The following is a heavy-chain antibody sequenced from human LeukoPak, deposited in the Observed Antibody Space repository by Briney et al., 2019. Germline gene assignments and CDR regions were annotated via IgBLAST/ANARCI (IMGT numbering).Heavy chain of an antibody. D-gene: IGHD3-22*01. J-gene: IGHJ4*02. V-gene: IGHV3-23*01. CDR2: ISGSGGST. CDR3: AKEHDTAYYYDSSGYFDY. Sequence: GSLRLSCAASGFTFSSYAMSWVRQAPGKGLEWVSAISGSGGSTYYADSVKGRFTISRDNSKNTLYLQMNSLRAEDTAVYYCAKEHDTAYYYDSSGYFDYWGQGTLVTVSS. CDR1: GFTFSSYA.